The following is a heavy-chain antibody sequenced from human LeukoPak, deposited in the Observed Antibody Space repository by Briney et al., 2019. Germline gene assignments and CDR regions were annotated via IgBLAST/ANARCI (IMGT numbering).Heavy chain of an antibody. D-gene: IGHD4-17*01. Sequence: GGSLRLSCAASGYTFSSYSINWVRQAPGKGLEWVSSISSSSSYIYYADSVKGRFTISRDNAKNSLYLQMNSLRAEDTAVYYCARDSPYVDYEELYYFDYWGQGTLVTVSS. J-gene: IGHJ4*02. V-gene: IGHV3-21*01. CDR2: ISSSSSYI. CDR3: ARDSPYVDYEELYYFDY. CDR1: GYTFSSYS.